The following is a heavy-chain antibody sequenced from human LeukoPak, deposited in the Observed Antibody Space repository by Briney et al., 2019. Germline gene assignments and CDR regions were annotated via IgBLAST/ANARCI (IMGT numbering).Heavy chain of an antibody. CDR1: GFTFSSYA. CDR2: ISGSGGST. D-gene: IGHD6-19*01. V-gene: IGHV3-23*01. CDR3: AKDQGAVAGIDY. Sequence: GGSLRLSCAASGFTFSSYAMSWVRQAPGKGLEWVSTISGSGGSTYYADSVKGRFTISRDNSKNTLYLQMNSLRDEDTAVYYLAKDQGAVAGIDYWGQGTLVTVSS. J-gene: IGHJ4*02.